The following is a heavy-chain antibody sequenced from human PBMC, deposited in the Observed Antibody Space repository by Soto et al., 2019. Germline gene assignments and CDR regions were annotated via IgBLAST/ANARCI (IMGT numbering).Heavy chain of an antibody. CDR3: AQEKAAPGGALDI. CDR2: ISSGGGNT. D-gene: IGHD6-13*01. J-gene: IGHJ3*02. Sequence: EVQLLESGGGLVQPGGSLRLSCAASGFTFSSYAMSWVRQAPGKGLEWVSAISSGGGNTYYADSVKGRFTISRDNSKNTLYLQMISLRAEDTAVYYCAQEKAAPGGALDIWGQGTMVTVSS. V-gene: IGHV3-23*01. CDR1: GFTFSSYA.